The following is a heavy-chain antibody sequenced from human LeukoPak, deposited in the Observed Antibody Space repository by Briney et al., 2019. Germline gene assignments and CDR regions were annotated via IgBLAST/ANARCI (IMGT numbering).Heavy chain of an antibody. CDR2: IYYSGST. V-gene: IGHV4-30-4*08. CDR3: ARELRYDNSDSGAF. Sequence: SQTLSLTCTVSGGSISSGDYYWSWIRQPPGKGLEWIGYIYYSGSTYYNPSLKSRLTISLDTSKNQFSLRLSSVTAADTAVYYCARELRYDNSDSGAFWGQGTVVTVSS. CDR1: GGSISSGDYY. D-gene: IGHD3-22*01. J-gene: IGHJ3*01.